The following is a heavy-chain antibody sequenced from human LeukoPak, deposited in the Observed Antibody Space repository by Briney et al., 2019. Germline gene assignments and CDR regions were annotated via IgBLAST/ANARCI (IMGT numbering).Heavy chain of an antibody. CDR1: GGTFSSYA. Sequence: SVKVPCKASGGTFSSYAISWVRQAPGQGLEWMGRIIPILGIANYAQKFQGRVTITADKSTSTAYMELSSLRSEDTAVYYCARASYYYGSGYHFDYWGQGTLVTVSS. CDR2: IIPILGIA. CDR3: ARASYYYGSGYHFDY. V-gene: IGHV1-69*04. J-gene: IGHJ4*02. D-gene: IGHD3-10*01.